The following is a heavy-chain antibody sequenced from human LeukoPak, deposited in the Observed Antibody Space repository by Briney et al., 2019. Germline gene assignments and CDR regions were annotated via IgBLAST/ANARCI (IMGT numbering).Heavy chain of an antibody. CDR1: GFTFSSYE. CDR3: AKDLTGDQNWIDP. CDR2: IWYDGNNK. J-gene: IGHJ5*02. D-gene: IGHD7-27*01. Sequence: PGGSLRLSCAASGFTFSSYEMNWVRQAPGKGLEWVAAIWYDGNNKTYADSVKGRFTISRDNSKNTLHLQMNSLRDEDTAVYYCAKDLTGDQNWIDPWGQGTLVTVSS. V-gene: IGHV3-33*06.